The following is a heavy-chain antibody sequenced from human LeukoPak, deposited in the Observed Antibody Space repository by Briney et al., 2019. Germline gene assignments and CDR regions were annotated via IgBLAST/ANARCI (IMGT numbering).Heavy chain of an antibody. CDR1: GFTFSDYY. V-gene: IGHV3-11*06. J-gene: IGHJ6*04. Sequence: PGGSLRLSCAASGFTFSDYYMSWIRQAPGKGLEWVSYISSSSSYTNYADSVKGRFTISRDNAKNSLYLQMNSLRVEDTAVYYCARLPLGYCSGGSCYSDYYGMDVWGKGTTVTVSS. CDR3: ARLPLGYCSGGSCYSDYYGMDV. CDR2: ISSSSSYT. D-gene: IGHD2-15*01.